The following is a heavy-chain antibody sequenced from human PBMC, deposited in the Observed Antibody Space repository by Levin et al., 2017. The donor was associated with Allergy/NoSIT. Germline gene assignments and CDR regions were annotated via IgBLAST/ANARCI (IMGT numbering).Heavy chain of an antibody. CDR1: GGSISIYY. CDR2: IHNSGDT. CDR3: ARAPARSNWFFDL. J-gene: IGHJ2*01. Sequence: SETLSLTCTVSGGSISIYYWSWIRQPAGKGLEWIGLIHNSGDTNYNPSLKSRVTMSVDTSKNQFSLRLSSVTAADTAIYYCARAPARSNWFFDLWGRGTLVTVSS. D-gene: IGHD2-2*01. V-gene: IGHV4-4*07.